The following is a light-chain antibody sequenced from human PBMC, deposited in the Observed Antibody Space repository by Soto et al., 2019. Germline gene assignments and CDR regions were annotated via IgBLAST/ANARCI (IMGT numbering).Light chain of an antibody. J-gene: IGLJ1*01. V-gene: IGLV2-14*01. CDR3: SSYTSDNRDYV. CDR2: EVS. Sequence: QSALTHPASVSGSPGHSITISFTGTISYVGDYTSVSWYRQHPVKAPKLIIYEVSNRPPGVSTRFSGSKSASTASLKISGLKAEDEAHYYCSSYTSDNRDYVFATGTKVTVL. CDR1: ISYVGDYTS.